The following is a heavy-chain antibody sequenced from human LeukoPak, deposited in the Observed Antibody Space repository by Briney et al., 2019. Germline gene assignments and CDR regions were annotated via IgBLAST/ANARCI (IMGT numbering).Heavy chain of an antibody. Sequence: PSETLSLTCTVSGGSISSSSYYWGWIRQPPGKGLEWIGSIYHSGSTYYNPSLKSRVTISVDTSKNQFSLRLSSVTAADTAVYYCARDPGTINYWGQGTLVTVSS. CDR2: IYHSGST. J-gene: IGHJ4*02. CDR3: ARDPGTINY. D-gene: IGHD1-1*01. CDR1: GGSISSSSYY. V-gene: IGHV4-39*07.